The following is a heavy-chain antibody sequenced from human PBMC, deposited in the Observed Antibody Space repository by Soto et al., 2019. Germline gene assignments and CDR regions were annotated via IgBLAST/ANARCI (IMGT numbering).Heavy chain of an antibody. Sequence: EGQLVESGGGLVQPGGSLRLSCTASDFTFSNYDMHWVRQAAGKGLEWVSGIGSAGDTYYEASVKGPFTVSRENAKNSLYLQMDSLRPGDTGVYYCARATGTTLYYYCYVDGWGIGTAVTVSS. D-gene: IGHD4-17*01. J-gene: IGHJ6*03. V-gene: IGHV3-13*01. CDR1: DFTFSNYD. CDR2: IGSAGDT. CDR3: ARATGTTLYYYCYVDG.